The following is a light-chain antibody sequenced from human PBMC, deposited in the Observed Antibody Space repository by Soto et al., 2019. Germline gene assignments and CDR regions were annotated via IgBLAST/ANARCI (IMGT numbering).Light chain of an antibody. CDR1: HSVTSY. V-gene: IGKV3-11*01. CDR2: DVS. J-gene: IGKJ5*01. CDR3: QQRSDWPLT. Sequence: EIVREHSPATLSVSPGESATLSCRAIHSVTSYLAWYQQKPGQAPRLLIYDVSNRASGIPARFSGSGSETDFTLTISSLEPEDFAVYYCQQRSDWPLTFGQGTRLEIK.